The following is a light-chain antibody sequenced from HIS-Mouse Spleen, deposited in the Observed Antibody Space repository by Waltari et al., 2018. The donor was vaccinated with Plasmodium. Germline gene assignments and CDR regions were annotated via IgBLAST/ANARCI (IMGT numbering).Light chain of an antibody. J-gene: IGKJ2*01. CDR3: QQYYSTPYT. CDR2: WAS. Sequence: EIVMTQSPATLSVSPGERATINCKSSQSVLYSSNNKNYLAWYQQKPGQPPKLLIYWASTRESGVPDRFSGSGSGTDFTLTISSLQAEDVAVYYCQQYYSTPYTFGQGTKLEIK. CDR1: QSVLYSSNNKNY. V-gene: IGKV4-1*01.